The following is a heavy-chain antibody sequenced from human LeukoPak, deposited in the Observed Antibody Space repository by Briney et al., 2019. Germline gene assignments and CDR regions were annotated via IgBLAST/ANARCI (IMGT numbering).Heavy chain of an antibody. CDR3: VGSSAAILVY. V-gene: IGHV4-31*03. D-gene: IGHD2-2*01. J-gene: IGHJ4*02. CDR1: GGSISSGGYY. Sequence: PSQTLSLTCTVSGGSISSGGYYWRWIRQHPGKGLEWIGYIYYSGSTYYNPSLKSRVTISVDTSKNQFSLKLSSVTAADTAVYYCVGSSAAILVYWGQGTLVTVSS. CDR2: IYYSGST.